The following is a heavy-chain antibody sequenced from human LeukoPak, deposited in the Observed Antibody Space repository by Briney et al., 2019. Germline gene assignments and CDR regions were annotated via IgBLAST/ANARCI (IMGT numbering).Heavy chain of an antibody. CDR3: AKRPGIAAAGSLNWFDP. CDR1: GFTFSSYA. D-gene: IGHD6-13*01. CDR2: ISGSGGST. Sequence: TGGSLRLSCAASGFTFSSYAMSWVRRAPGKGLEWVSAISGSGGSTYYADSVKGRFTISRDNSKNTLYLQMNSLRAEDTAVYYCAKRPGIAAAGSLNWFDPWGQGTLVTVSS. V-gene: IGHV3-23*01. J-gene: IGHJ5*02.